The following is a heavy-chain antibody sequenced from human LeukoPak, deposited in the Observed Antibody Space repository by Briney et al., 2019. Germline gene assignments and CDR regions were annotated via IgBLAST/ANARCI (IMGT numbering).Heavy chain of an antibody. CDR1: GFTFSDYF. CDR3: ATSRVFDH. CDR2: INSAGDNI. V-gene: IGHV3-11*04. Sequence: PGGSLRLSCAASGFTFSDYFMSWIRQAPGKGLEWLSFINSAGDNIYYADSVKGRFTIPRDNAKKTLYLEMNSLRMEDTAIYYCATSRVFDHWGQGTLVTVSS. J-gene: IGHJ4*02.